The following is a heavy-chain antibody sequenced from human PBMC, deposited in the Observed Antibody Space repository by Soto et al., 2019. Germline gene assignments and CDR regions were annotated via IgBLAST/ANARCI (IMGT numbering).Heavy chain of an antibody. J-gene: IGHJ6*02. D-gene: IGHD6-13*01. CDR3: ARSPPAGKRDGMDV. CDR1: GYSFTSYC. CDR2: IDPSDSYT. Sequence: PGESLKISCKGSGYSFTSYCISWVRQMPGKGLESMGRIDPSDSYTNYSPSFQGHVTISADKSISTAYLQWSSLKASDTAMYYCARSPPAGKRDGMDVWGQGTTVTVSS. V-gene: IGHV5-10-1*01.